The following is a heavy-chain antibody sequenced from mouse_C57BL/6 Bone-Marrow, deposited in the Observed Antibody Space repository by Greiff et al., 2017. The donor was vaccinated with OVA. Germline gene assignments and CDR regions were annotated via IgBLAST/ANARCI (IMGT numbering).Heavy chain of an antibody. J-gene: IGHJ3*01. Sequence: EVQGVESGGGLVKPGGSLKLSCAASGFTFSSYTMSWVRQTPEKRLEWVATISGGGGNTYYPDSVKGRFTISRDNAKNTLYLQMSSLRSEDTALYYCARIYGNLAWFAYWGQGTLVTVSA. D-gene: IGHD2-1*01. CDR3: ARIYGNLAWFAY. CDR2: ISGGGGNT. CDR1: GFTFSSYT. V-gene: IGHV5-9*01.